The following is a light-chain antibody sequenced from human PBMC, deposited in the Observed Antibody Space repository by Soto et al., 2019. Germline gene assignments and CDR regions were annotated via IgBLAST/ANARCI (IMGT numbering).Light chain of an antibody. CDR3: QQYGRSPFT. Sequence: DIVLTQSPASLSLSPRQTATRSCRASQRVSSYLAWYQQKAGQAPRPLIYGASSRATGIPDRFSGSGSGTDFTLTIRRLEPEDFAVYYCQQYGRSPFTFGPGTKVDIK. J-gene: IGKJ3*01. CDR2: GAS. V-gene: IGKV3-20*01. CDR1: QRVSSY.